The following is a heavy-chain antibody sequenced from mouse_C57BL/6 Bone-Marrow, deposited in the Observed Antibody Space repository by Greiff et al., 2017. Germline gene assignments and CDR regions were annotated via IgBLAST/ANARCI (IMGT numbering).Heavy chain of an antibody. V-gene: IGHV1-7*01. CDR3: APNYYGSSPSFAY. D-gene: IGHD1-1*01. Sequence: QVQLKQSGAELAKPGASVKLSCKASGYTFTSYWMHWVKQRPGQGLEWIGYINPSSGYTKYNQKFKDKATLTADKSSSTAYMQLSSLTYEDSAVYYCAPNYYGSSPSFAYWGKGTSVTVSS. CDR1: GYTFTSYW. CDR2: INPSSGYT. J-gene: IGHJ4*01.